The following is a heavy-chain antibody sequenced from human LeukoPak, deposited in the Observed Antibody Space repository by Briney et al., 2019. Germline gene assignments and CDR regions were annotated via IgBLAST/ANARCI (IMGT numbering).Heavy chain of an antibody. CDR2: ISGSGGST. CDR3: ARAGYGYIDV. J-gene: IGHJ6*03. D-gene: IGHD5-12*01. V-gene: IGHV3-23*01. CDR1: GFTFSSYA. Sequence: PGGSLRLSCAASGFTFSSYAMSWVRQAPGKGLEWVSAISGSGGSTYYADSVKGRFTISRDNAKNSLYLQMNSRRAEDTAVYYCARAGYGYIDVWGKGTTVTVSS.